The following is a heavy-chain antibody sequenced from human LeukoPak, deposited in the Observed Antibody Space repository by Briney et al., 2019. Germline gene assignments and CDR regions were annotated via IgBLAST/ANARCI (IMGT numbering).Heavy chain of an antibody. CDR2: MNPNSGNT. V-gene: IGHV1-8*01. D-gene: IGHD2-2*01. CDR1: GNTFTSYD. CDR3: AIAGYCSSTSCYENRYAYYYYMDV. J-gene: IGHJ6*03. Sequence: ASVKVSCKASGNTFTSYDINWVRQATGQGLEWMGWMNPNSGNTGYAQKFQGRVTMTRNTSISTAYMELSSLRSEDTAVYYCAIAGYCSSTSCYENRYAYYYYMDVWGKGTTVTVSS.